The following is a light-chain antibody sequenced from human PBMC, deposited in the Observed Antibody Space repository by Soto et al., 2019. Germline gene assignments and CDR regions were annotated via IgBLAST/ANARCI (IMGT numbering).Light chain of an antibody. CDR1: QSVSSN. V-gene: IGKV3-15*01. Sequence: EIVLTQSPGTLSLSPGERATLSCSASQSVSSNLAWYQQKPGQAPRLLIYGASTRATGIPTRFSGSGSGTEFTLTVSSLQSEDFAVYYCQQYNNWPRTFGQGTKGDIK. J-gene: IGKJ1*01. CDR3: QQYNNWPRT. CDR2: GAS.